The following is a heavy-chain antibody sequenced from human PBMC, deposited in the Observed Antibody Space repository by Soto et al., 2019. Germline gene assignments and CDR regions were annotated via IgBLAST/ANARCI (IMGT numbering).Heavy chain of an antibody. CDR3: ARGAGWQAIFGVVTSSYYYGMDV. J-gene: IGHJ6*02. V-gene: IGHV4-59*01. Sequence: SETLSLTCTVSGGSNSSYYWSWIRQPPGKGLEWIGYIYYSGSTNYNPSLKSRVTISVDTSKNQFSLKLSSVTAADTAVYYCARGAGWQAIFGVVTSSYYYGMDVWGQGTTVTVSS. CDR1: GGSNSSYY. CDR2: IYYSGST. D-gene: IGHD3-3*01.